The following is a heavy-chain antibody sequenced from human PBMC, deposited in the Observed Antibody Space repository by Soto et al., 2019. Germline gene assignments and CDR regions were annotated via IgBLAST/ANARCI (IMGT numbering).Heavy chain of an antibody. Sequence: PRESLKISCKASGYNFTAFWMHWVRQMPAEGLEGLGKIDPSDSYTNYSPSFEGHVTISTDNSITTAYLQWSSLRASDTALYFCATVHKNWFDSWAQGTMVTVSS. J-gene: IGHJ5*01. V-gene: IGHV5-10-1*01. CDR2: IDPSDSYT. CDR3: ATVHKNWFDS. CDR1: GYNFTAFW.